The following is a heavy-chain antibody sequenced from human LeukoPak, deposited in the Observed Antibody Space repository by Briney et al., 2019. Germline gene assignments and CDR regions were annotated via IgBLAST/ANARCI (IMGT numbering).Heavy chain of an antibody. CDR1: GFTFSTYA. V-gene: IGHV3-23*01. CDR2: ISGSGSGT. CDR3: AKAGSSGYPPNVEQ. J-gene: IGHJ4*02. D-gene: IGHD3-22*01. Sequence: GGSLRLSCAASGFTFSTYAMSWVRQAPGKGLEWVSTISGSGSGTYYADSVKGRFTISRDSAKNTLYLQINSLRAEDTAVYYCAKAGSSGYPPNVEQWGQGTQVTVSS.